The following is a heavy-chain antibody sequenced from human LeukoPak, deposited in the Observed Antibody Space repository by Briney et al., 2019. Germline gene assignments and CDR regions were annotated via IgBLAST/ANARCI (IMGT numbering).Heavy chain of an antibody. V-gene: IGHV3-7*03. Sequence: GGSLRLSCAASRFTFSSYWMSWVRQAPGKGLEWVANIKQDGSEKYYVDSVKGRFTISRDNAKNSLYLQLNSLRAEDTAVCYWARARGGYDFDYWGQGTLVTVSS. CDR1: RFTFSSYW. J-gene: IGHJ4*02. D-gene: IGHD5-12*01. CDR2: IKQDGSEK. CDR3: ARARGGYDFDY.